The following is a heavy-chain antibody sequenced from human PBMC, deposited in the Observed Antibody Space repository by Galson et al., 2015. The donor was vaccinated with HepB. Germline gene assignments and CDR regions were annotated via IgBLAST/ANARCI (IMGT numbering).Heavy chain of an antibody. D-gene: IGHD2-2*01. Sequence: SLRLSCAASGFTFSSYSMNWVRQAPGKGLEWVSYISSSGSTIYYADSVKGRFTISRDNAKNSLYLQMNSLRAEDTAVYYCARERVVVVPAAMPSYPNWFDPWGQGTLVTVSS. J-gene: IGHJ5*02. CDR3: ARERVVVVPAAMPSYPNWFDP. CDR2: ISSSGSTI. CDR1: GFTFSSYS. V-gene: IGHV3-48*01.